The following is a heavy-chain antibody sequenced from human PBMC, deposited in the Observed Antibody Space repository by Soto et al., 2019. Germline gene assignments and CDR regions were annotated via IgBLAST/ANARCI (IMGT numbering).Heavy chain of an antibody. J-gene: IGHJ6*03. Sequence: SETLSLTCTVSGVSISSYYWSWIRQPPGKGLEWIGYIYYSGSTNYNPSLKSRVTISVDTSKNQFSLKLSSVTAADTAVYYCATTQATTVTTDYYYYMDVWGKGTTVTVSS. CDR2: IYYSGST. V-gene: IGHV4-59*08. CDR1: GVSISSYY. CDR3: ATTQATTVTTDYYYYMDV. D-gene: IGHD4-17*01.